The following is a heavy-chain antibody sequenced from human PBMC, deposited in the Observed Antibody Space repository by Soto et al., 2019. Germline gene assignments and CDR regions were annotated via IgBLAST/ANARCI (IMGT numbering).Heavy chain of an antibody. D-gene: IGHD5-12*01. CDR2: IYYSGST. CDR3: ARHSRYSGYVNDFFDGMDV. J-gene: IGHJ6*02. Sequence: PSETLSLTCTVSGGSISSSSYYWGWIRQPPGKGLEWIGSIYYSGSTYYNPSLKSRVTISVDTSKNQFSLKLSSATAADTAVYYCARHSRYSGYVNDFFDGMDVWGQGTTVTVSS. CDR1: GGSISSSSYY. V-gene: IGHV4-39*01.